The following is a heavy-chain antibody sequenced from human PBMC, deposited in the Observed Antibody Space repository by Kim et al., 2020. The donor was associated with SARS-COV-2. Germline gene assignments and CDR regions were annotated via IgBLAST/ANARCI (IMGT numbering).Heavy chain of an antibody. CDR1: GFTFDDYA. Sequence: GGSLRLSCAASGFTFDDYAMHWVRQAPGKGLEWVSLISGDGGSTYYADSVKGRFTISRDNSKNSLYLQMNSLRTEDTAFYYCAKEVGGRGYSYGSPDYWGQGTLVTVSS. CDR3: AKEVGGRGYSYGSPDY. V-gene: IGHV3-43*02. CDR2: ISGDGGST. J-gene: IGHJ4*02. D-gene: IGHD5-18*01.